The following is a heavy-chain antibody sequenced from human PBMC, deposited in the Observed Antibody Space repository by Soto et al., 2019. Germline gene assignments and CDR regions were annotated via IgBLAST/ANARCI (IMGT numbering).Heavy chain of an antibody. Sequence: SVKVSCKASGYTFTSYAMHWVRQAPGQRLEWMGWINAGNGNTKYSQKFQGRVTITRDTSASTAYMELSSLRSEDTAVYYCARGVGSGSYYNQYNWFDPWGQGTLVTVSS. J-gene: IGHJ5*02. CDR2: INAGNGNT. D-gene: IGHD3-10*01. CDR3: ARGVGSGSYYNQYNWFDP. V-gene: IGHV1-3*01. CDR1: GYTFTSYA.